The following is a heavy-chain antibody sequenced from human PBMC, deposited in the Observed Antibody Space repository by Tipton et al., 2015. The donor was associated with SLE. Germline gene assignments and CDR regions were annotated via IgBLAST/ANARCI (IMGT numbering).Heavy chain of an antibody. J-gene: IGHJ4*02. D-gene: IGHD6-13*01. Sequence: TLSLTCTVSDDSIRNSDFYWGWIRQSPGKGLEWIGSIYHIGSTYYNPSLKSRVTISVDTSKNQFSLKLGSVTAADTAVYYCARDRSIAAAGNYFDYWGQGTPVTVSS. CDR2: IYHIGST. CDR3: ARDRSIAAAGNYFDY. CDR1: DDSIRNSDFY. V-gene: IGHV4-39*07.